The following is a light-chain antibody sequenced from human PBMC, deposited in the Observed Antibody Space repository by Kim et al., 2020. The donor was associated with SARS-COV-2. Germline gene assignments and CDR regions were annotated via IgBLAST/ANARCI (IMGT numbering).Light chain of an antibody. CDR1: QDISRY. V-gene: IGKV1-8*01. CDR3: QHYYSYPLT. Sequence: ASTGYRVTITCRASQDISRYVAWYQQKPGKAPKLLIYAASTLQSGVPSRFSGSGSGTDFTLTISYLQSDDFATYYCQHYYSYPLTFGPGTKVDIK. J-gene: IGKJ3*01. CDR2: AAS.